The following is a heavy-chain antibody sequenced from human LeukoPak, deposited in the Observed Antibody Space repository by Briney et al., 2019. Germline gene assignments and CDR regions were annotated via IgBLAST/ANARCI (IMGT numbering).Heavy chain of an antibody. V-gene: IGHV4-61*02. CDR3: AREVIAAHNWFDP. J-gene: IGHJ5*02. CDR2: FYISGST. D-gene: IGHD6-6*01. Sequence: SEILSLTCTVSGGSISSGSYSWSWIRQPAGKGLEWIGRFYISGSTNYNPSLKSRVTISVDTSKNQFSLKLSSVTAADTALYFCAREVIAAHNWFDPWGQGTLVTVSS. CDR1: GGSISSGSYS.